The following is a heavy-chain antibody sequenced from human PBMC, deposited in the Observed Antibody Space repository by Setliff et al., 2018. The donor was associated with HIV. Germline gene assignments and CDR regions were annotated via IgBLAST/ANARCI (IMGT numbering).Heavy chain of an antibody. CDR2: INPNSGAT. V-gene: IGHV1-2*02. CDR1: GYTFTSYY. D-gene: IGHD3-3*01. Sequence: ASVKVSCKASGYTFTSYYIHWVRQAPGQGLEWMGWINPNSGATDYAQKFQGRVSMTRDTSITTAFMGLSSLTSDDTAVYYCARVADRFLEWLPLDYWGQGTLVTVSS. J-gene: IGHJ4*02. CDR3: ARVADRFLEWLPLDY.